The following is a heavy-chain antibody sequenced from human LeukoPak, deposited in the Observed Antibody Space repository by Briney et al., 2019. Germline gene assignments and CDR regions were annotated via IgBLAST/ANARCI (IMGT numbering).Heavy chain of an antibody. Sequence: SETLSLTCTVSGASITTYYGTWIRQPPGKGLEWIGYIYHSGSTNYNPSLKSRVTISLDTSRNQFSLRLSSVTAADTAVYFCAREYSTSSEGDYFNDWGQGSLVTVSS. V-gene: IGHV4-59*01. D-gene: IGHD6-6*01. CDR3: AREYSTSSEGDYFND. J-gene: IGHJ4*02. CDR1: GASITTYY. CDR2: IYHSGST.